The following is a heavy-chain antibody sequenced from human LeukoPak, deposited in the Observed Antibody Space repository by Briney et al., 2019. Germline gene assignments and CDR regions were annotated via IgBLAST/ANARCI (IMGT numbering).Heavy chain of an antibody. CDR3: AKYLFGSY. V-gene: IGHV3-13*01. J-gene: IGHJ4*02. CDR2: IGTAGDT. D-gene: IGHD3-10*02. Sequence: GGSLRLSCAASGFTFSSYDMHWVRQATGKGLEWVSAIGTAGDTYYPGSVKGRFTISRDNSKNTLYLQMNSLRAEDTAVYYCAKYLFGSYWGQGTLVTVSS. CDR1: GFTFSSYD.